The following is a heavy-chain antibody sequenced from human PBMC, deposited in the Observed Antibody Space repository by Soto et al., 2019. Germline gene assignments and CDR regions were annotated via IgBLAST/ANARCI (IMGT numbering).Heavy chain of an antibody. CDR1: GFTFSSHA. V-gene: IGHV3-23*01. CDR3: AKVSSSWYAGFFDL. D-gene: IGHD6-13*01. Sequence: PGGSLRLSFTASGFTFSSHAMTWVRQAPGKGLEWVSGLSDSGGSIYYADSVKGRFTISRDNSMNTLYLQMKTLRAEDTAVYYCAKVSSSWYAGFFDLWGQGTLVTVSS. J-gene: IGHJ4*02. CDR2: LSDSGGSI.